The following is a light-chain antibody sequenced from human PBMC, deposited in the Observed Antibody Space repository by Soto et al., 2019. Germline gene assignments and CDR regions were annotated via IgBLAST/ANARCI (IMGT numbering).Light chain of an antibody. J-gene: IGKJ1*01. CDR2: DAS. Sequence: DIQMTQSPSTLSVSVGDKVAITCRASQVISRWMAWDQQKPGKAPKLLNYDASSVQTGVPSRFSGRGSGTEFTLTISSLQPDDFATFHCQQYRTDSPTFGQGTKVDI. CDR3: QQYRTDSPT. V-gene: IGKV1-5*01. CDR1: QVISRW.